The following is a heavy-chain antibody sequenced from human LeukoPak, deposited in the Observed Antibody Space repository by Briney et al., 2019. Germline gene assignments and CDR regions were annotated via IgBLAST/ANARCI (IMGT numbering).Heavy chain of an antibody. J-gene: IGHJ4*02. CDR1: GGSFSGYY. V-gene: IGHV4-34*01. CDR2: INQSGGT. Sequence: SETLSLTCAVYGGSFSGYYWSWIRQPPGKRLEWIGEINQSGGTNYNPSLRSRVSISVDTSKNQFSLKLSSVTAADTAVYYCARHRGYSYGFDYWGQGTLVTVSS. CDR3: ARHRGYSYGFDY. D-gene: IGHD5-18*01.